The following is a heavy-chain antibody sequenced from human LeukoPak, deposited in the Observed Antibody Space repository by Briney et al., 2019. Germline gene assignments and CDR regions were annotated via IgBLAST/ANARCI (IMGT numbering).Heavy chain of an antibody. CDR3: ARGRPYYYAGSGYQYCSDY. J-gene: IGHJ4*02. CDR1: GGTFSSYA. CDR2: IIPFFGTA. V-gene: IGHV1-69*06. D-gene: IGHD3-22*01. Sequence: GASVKVSCKASGGTFSSYAISWVRQAPGQGLEWMGRIIPFFGTANYAQKFQGRVTITADKSTSTAYMELSSLRSEDTAVYYCARGRPYYYAGSGYQYCSDYWGQGTLVTVSS.